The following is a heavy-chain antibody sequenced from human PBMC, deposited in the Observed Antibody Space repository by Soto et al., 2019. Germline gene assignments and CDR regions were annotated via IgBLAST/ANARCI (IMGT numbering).Heavy chain of an antibody. CDR2: ISSSGSTI. J-gene: IGHJ4*02. D-gene: IGHD5-12*01. CDR3: ARGQVATTSLDY. CDR1: GFTFSDYY. Sequence: GGSLRLSCAASGFTFSDYYMIWIGQAPGKGLEWVSYISSSGSTIYYADSVKGRFTISRDNAKNSLYLQMNSLRAEDTAVYYCARGQVATTSLDYWGQGTLVTVSS. V-gene: IGHV3-11*01.